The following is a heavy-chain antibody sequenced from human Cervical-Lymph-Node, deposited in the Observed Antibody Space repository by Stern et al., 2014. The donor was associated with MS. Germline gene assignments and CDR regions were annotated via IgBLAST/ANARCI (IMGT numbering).Heavy chain of an antibody. V-gene: IGHV1-46*01. CDR3: ARLRGYNVLTGYLDY. D-gene: IGHD3-9*01. CDR2: INPSGDST. Sequence: VQLVESGAEVKKPGASVKISCKASGYTFTNYYMHWVRQAPGQGLEWMGIINPSGDSTSYAPKFEGRFTMTGDTSTSTVNMELSSLTSGDTAVYYCARLRGYNVLTGYLDYWGQGTLVTVSS. CDR1: GYTFTNYY. J-gene: IGHJ4*02.